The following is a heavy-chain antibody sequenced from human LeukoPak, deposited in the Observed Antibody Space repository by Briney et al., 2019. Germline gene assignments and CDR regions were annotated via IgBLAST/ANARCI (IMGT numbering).Heavy chain of an antibody. J-gene: IGHJ4*02. CDR1: GFTFTSFY. D-gene: IGHD4-17*01. CDR3: ARAFTPYGKFDY. CDR2: ISSSGSTI. Sequence: PGGSLRLSCAATGFTFTSFYMNWVRQAPGKGLEWVSYISSSGSTIYYADSVKGRFTISRDNAKNSLYLQMNSLRAEDTAVYYCARAFTPYGKFDYWGQGTLVTVSS. V-gene: IGHV3-11*01.